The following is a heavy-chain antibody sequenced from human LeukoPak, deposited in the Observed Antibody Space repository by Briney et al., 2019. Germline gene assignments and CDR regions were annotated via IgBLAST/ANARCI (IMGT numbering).Heavy chain of an antibody. V-gene: IGHV3-9*01. Sequence: GRSLRLSCAGSGFIFNNYAMHWVRQPPGKGLEWVSGISWNGGSIDYADSVKGRFTISRDNAKNSLYLQMNSLRVEDTAFYYCAKDNRRHYTSGPNPDSLHWGQGALVTVSS. J-gene: IGHJ4*02. D-gene: IGHD6-19*01. CDR1: GFIFNNYA. CDR3: AKDNRRHYTSGPNPDSLH. CDR2: ISWNGGSI.